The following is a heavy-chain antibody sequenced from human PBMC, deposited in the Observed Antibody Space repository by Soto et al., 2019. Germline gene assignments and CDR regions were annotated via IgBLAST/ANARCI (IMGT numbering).Heavy chain of an antibody. CDR1: GVTFSIYS. CDR2: ISSTSNYI. CDR3: VRDRMVDYGMDV. V-gene: IGHV3-21*01. J-gene: IGHJ6*02. D-gene: IGHD2-15*01. Sequence: LRLSCSASGVTFSIYSMNWVRQAPGKGLEWVSYISSTSNYIYYADSVKGRFTISRDNAKNSLYLQMNSLRAEDTAVYYCVRDRMVDYGMDVWGQGTTVTVSS.